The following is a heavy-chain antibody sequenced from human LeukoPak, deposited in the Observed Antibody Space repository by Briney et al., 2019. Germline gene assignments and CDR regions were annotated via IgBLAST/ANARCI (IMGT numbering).Heavy chain of an antibody. CDR2: IYHSGST. Sequence: SETLSLTCAVSGGSISSSNWWSWVRQPPGKGLEWIGEIYHSGSTNYNPSLKSRVTISVDKSKNQFSLKLSSVTAADTAVYYCARVRKRYFDWLTQWPRVHAFDIWGQGTMVTVSS. CDR3: ARVRKRYFDWLTQWPRVHAFDI. CDR1: GGSISSSNW. V-gene: IGHV4-4*02. J-gene: IGHJ3*02. D-gene: IGHD3-9*01.